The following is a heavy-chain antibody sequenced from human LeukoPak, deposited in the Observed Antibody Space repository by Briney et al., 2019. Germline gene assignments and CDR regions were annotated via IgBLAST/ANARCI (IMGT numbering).Heavy chain of an antibody. CDR1: GFTFSSYA. J-gene: IGHJ4*02. D-gene: IGHD1-26*01. V-gene: IGHV3-23*01. Sequence: GGSLRLSCAASGFTFSSYAMSWVRQAPGKGLEWASAISGSGGSTYYADSVKGRFTISRDNSKNTLYLQMNSLRAEDTAVYYCAKDQYSGSYYSIDYWGQGTLVTVSS. CDR2: ISGSGGST. CDR3: AKDQYSGSYYSIDY.